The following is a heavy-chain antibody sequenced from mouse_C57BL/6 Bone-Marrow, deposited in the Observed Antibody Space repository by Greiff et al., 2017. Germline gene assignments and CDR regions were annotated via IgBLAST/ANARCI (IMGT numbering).Heavy chain of an antibody. J-gene: IGHJ2*01. CDR1: GYTFTSYG. V-gene: IGHV1-58*01. D-gene: IGHD2-5*01. CDR2: IYLGNGYT. Sequence: VQLQQSGAELVRPGSSVKMSCKTSGYTFTSYGINWVKQRPGQGLEWIGYIYLGNGYTEYNEKFKGKATLTSDKSSSTAYMQLSSLTSEDSAIYFCAEEGDSNLGYWGQGTTLTVSS. CDR3: AEEGDSNLGY.